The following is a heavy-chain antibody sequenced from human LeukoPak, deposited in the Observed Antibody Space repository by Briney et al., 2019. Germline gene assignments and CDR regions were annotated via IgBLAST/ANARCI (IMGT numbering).Heavy chain of an antibody. CDR1: GFTFSSYA. D-gene: IGHD3-3*01. V-gene: IGHV3-23*01. Sequence: PGGSLRLSCAASGFTFSSYAMSWVRQAPGKGLVWVSAISGSGGSTYYADSVRGRFSISRDNSQNTVFLQMSSLRVDDTAAYYCVGTFTVFGVVSTIEWGQGTLVTVSS. CDR3: VGTFTVFGVVSTIE. CDR2: ISGSGGST. J-gene: IGHJ4*02.